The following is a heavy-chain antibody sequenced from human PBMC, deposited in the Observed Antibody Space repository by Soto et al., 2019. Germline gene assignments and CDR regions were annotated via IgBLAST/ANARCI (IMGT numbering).Heavy chain of an antibody. Sequence: GGSLRLSCAASGFSFVNYAMNWVRQAPGKGLEWVSGLSGSGTSTYYADSVKGRFTISRDNSRDTLFLQMNSLTADDTAVYYCAKENTPGGWFNPFDPWGQGALVTVSS. CDR1: GFSFVNYA. D-gene: IGHD6-19*01. V-gene: IGHV3-23*01. CDR3: AKENTPGGWFNPFDP. CDR2: LSGSGTST. J-gene: IGHJ5*02.